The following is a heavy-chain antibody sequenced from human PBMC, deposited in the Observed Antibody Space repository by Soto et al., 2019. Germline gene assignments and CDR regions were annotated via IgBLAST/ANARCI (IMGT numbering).Heavy chain of an antibody. Sequence: QVQLVQSGAEVKKPGSSVKVSCKASGGTFSTSALAWLRQAPGQGLEWMGGIIPFLGASTYAQKFQGRVTITADESTSTVTMELSRLISEDTAVYFCAGGPCSTISCYDSDCYYGMDVWGQGTTVTVSS. D-gene: IGHD2-2*01. CDR3: AGGPCSTISCYDSDCYYGMDV. J-gene: IGHJ6*02. CDR1: GGTFSTSA. CDR2: IIPFLGAS. V-gene: IGHV1-69*01.